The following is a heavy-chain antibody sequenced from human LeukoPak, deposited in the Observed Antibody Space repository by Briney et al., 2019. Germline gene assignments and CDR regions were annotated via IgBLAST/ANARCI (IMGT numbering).Heavy chain of an antibody. J-gene: IGHJ4*02. CDR3: ARDIVPTLGVRRGLVF. Sequence: GASVKVSCKASGYTFTAYHMHWVRQAPGQGPEWMGSIHPNSGATNYAQKFQGRVTMTRDTSISTASMELSRLKYEDTAVYYCARDIVPTLGVRRGLVFWGQGTLVTVSS. CDR2: IHPNSGAT. CDR1: GYTFTAYH. V-gene: IGHV1-2*02. D-gene: IGHD5-12*01.